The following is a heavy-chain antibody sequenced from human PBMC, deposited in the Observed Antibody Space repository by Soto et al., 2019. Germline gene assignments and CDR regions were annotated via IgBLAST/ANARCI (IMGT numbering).Heavy chain of an antibody. D-gene: IGHD5-12*01. J-gene: IGHJ4*02. CDR2: IKSDGSST. Sequence: GSLRLSCAASGFTSSNYGMHWVRQAPGKGLVCVSHIKSDGSSTNYADSVKGRFTISRDNAKNTLDLQMNSLRADDTAVYYCAKEHGGGISTITSFFDSWGQGTPVTVSS. V-gene: IGHV3-74*01. CDR1: GFTSSNYG. CDR3: AKEHGGGISTITSFFDS.